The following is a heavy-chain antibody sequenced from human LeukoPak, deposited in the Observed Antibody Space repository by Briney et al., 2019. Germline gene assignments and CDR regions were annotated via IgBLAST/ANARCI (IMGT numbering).Heavy chain of an antibody. CDR2: IWYDGSNK. CDR3: AKEGGYCSSTSCSSFDY. CDR1: GFTFSSYG. V-gene: IGHV3-33*06. D-gene: IGHD2-2*01. J-gene: IGHJ4*02. Sequence: GGSLRLSCAASGFTFSSYGMHWVRQAPGKGLEGVAVIWYDGSNKYYADSVKGRFTISRDNSKNTLYLQMNSLRAEDTAVYYCAKEGGYCSSTSCSSFDYWGQGTLVTVSS.